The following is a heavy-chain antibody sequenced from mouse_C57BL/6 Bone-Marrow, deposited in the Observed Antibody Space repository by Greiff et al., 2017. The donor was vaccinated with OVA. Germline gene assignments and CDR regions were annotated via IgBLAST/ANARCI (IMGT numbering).Heavy chain of an antibody. CDR3: ATAGVVAEYCDF. Sequence: LVESGAELVRPGASVKLSCTASGFNIKDDYMPWVKQRPEQGLEWIGWIAPANGDTDYASKFQGKATITADKSSNTSYLQRSSLTSEDTAVYYCATAGVVAEYCDFWGQGTTLTVSS. D-gene: IGHD1-1*01. CDR2: IAPANGDT. CDR1: GFNIKDDY. V-gene: IGHV14-4*01. J-gene: IGHJ2*01.